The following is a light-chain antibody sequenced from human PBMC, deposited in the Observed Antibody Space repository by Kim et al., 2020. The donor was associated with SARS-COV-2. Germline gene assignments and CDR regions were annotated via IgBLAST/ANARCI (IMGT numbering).Light chain of an antibody. CDR1: QSVSSN. J-gene: IGKJ2*03. CDR2: GAS. V-gene: IGKV3-15*01. CDR3: QQYNNWPPRS. Sequence: EIVLTQSPGTLSLSPGERATLSCRASQSVSSNLAWYQQKPGQAPRLLIYGASTRATGIPARFSGSGSGTEFTLTISSLQSEDFAVYYCQQYNNWPPRSFGQGTKLEI.